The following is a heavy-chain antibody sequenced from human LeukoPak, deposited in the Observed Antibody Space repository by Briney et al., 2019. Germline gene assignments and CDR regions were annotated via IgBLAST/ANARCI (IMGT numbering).Heavy chain of an antibody. CDR1: GGSFSGYY. Sequence: KPSETLSLTCAVYGGSFSGYYWSWIRQPPGKGLEWIGEINHSGSTNCNPSLKSRVTISVDTSKNQFSLKLSSVTAADTAVYYCARVSQSLDTGTTAWDWFDPWGQGTLVTVSS. CDR2: INHSGST. CDR3: ARVSQSLDTGTTAWDWFDP. D-gene: IGHD1-7*01. V-gene: IGHV4-34*01. J-gene: IGHJ5*02.